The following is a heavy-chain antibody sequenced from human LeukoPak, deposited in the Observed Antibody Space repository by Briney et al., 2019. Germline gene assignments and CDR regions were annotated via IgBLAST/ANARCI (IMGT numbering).Heavy chain of an antibody. V-gene: IGHV3-48*03. CDR1: GFTFSSYE. CDR3: SRNWYDSSGYSSFDY. D-gene: IGHD3-22*01. CDR2: ISNGASTI. Sequence: GGTLRLSCEASGFTFSSYEMNWVRQAPGKGLEWVSYISNGASTIYYADSVKGRFIISRDNAKNSLYLQMNSLRADDTAVYYCSRNWYDSSGYSSFDYWGQGTLVTVSS. J-gene: IGHJ4*02.